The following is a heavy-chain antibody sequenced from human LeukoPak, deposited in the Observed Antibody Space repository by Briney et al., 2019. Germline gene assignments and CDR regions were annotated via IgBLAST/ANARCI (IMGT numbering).Heavy chain of an antibody. CDR3: AREGPGRYDILTGYDV. V-gene: IGHV4-4*07. J-gene: IGHJ4*02. D-gene: IGHD3-9*01. CDR2: TYTSGST. CDR1: GGSISSYY. Sequence: AETLSLTCTVSGGSISSYYWSRIRQPAGKELEWIGRTYTSGSTNYNPSLKSRVTMSVDTSKNQFSLKLSSVTAADTAVYYCAREGPGRYDILTGYDVWGQGTLVTVSS.